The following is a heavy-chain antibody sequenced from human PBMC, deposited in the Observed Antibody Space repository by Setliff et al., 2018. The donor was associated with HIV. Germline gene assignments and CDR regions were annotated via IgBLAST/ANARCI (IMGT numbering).Heavy chain of an antibody. CDR2: IKQDESEE. Sequence: GGSLRLSCAASGFTFNRNCMSWVRQAPGKGLEWVANIKQDESEEWYADSVKGRFTISRDNAKNSLYLQMNSLRAEDTALYYCAKGLYYVNAFDIWGQGTMVTVSS. D-gene: IGHD3-10*02. CDR3: AKGLYYVNAFDI. V-gene: IGHV3-7*03. CDR1: GFTFNRNC. J-gene: IGHJ3*02.